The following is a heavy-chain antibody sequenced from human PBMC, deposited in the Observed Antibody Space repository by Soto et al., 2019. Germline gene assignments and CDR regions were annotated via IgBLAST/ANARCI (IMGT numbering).Heavy chain of an antibody. CDR3: ARPGYCTGGNCYFFLY. Sequence: QVQLVESGGGVVQPGKSLRLSCAASGFTFSGYGMHWVRQAPGKGLEWVALIWYDGSNKYYVDSVKGRFTISRDNSKNTMYLQMNSLRAEDTAVYYCARPGYCTGGNCYFFLYWGQGTLVTVSS. CDR2: IWYDGSNK. V-gene: IGHV3-33*01. J-gene: IGHJ4*02. D-gene: IGHD2-15*01. CDR1: GFTFSGYG.